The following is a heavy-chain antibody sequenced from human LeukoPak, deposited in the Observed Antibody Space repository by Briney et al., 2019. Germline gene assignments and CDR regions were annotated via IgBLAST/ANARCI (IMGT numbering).Heavy chain of an antibody. V-gene: IGHV5-51*01. D-gene: IGHD6-13*01. CDR3: GRIPAAGSLKGSFDI. J-gene: IGHJ3*02. CDR2: IYPGDSDT. CDR1: GYSFTSYW. Sequence: GESLRISCKGSGYSFTSYWIGWVRQMPGKGLEWMGIIYPGDSDTRYSPSFQGQVTISADKSISTAYLQWSSLKASDTAMYYCGRIPAAGSLKGSFDIWGQGTMVTVSS.